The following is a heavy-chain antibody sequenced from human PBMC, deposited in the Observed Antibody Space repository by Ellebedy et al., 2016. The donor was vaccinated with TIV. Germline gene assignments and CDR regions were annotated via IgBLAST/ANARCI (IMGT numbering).Heavy chain of an antibody. CDR3: AKDLENIVATIFIAK. CDR1: GFTFSSYA. V-gene: IGHV3-23*01. J-gene: IGHJ4*02. D-gene: IGHD5-12*01. CDR2: IGGSGSST. Sequence: GESLKISCAASGFTFSSYAMSWVRQAPGKGLEWVSGIGGSGSSTYYADSVKGRFTISRDNSKNTLYLQMNSLRAEDTAVYYCAKDLENIVATIFIAKWGQGILVTVSS.